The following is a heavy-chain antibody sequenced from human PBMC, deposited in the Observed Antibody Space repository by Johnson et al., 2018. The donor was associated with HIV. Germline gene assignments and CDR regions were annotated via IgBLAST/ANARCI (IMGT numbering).Heavy chain of an antibody. CDR3: AKDRPLVVVTHDAFDI. J-gene: IGHJ3*02. Sequence: VQLVESGGGLVQPGRSLRLSCAASGFTFDDYAMHWVRQAPGKGLEWVAGISFHSGTIGYADSVKGRFTISRDNAKNSLYLQLNSLRAEDTAVYYCAKDRPLVVVTHDAFDIWGQGTMVTVSS. CDR1: GFTFDDYA. CDR2: ISFHSGTI. D-gene: IGHD2-21*02. V-gene: IGHV3-9*01.